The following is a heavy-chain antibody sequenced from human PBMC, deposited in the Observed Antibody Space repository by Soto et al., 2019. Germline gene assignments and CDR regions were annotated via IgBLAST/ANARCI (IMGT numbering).Heavy chain of an antibody. Sequence: QVQLVQSGAEVKKPGASVKVSCKASGYTFTSYGISWVRQAPGQGLEWMGWISAYNGNTNYAQKLQGRVTIIADESTSTVYMELSSLRSDDTAIYYCARGWGYDSTDYYYAYWGQGTLVIVSS. CDR3: ARGWGYDSTDYYYAY. D-gene: IGHD3-22*01. V-gene: IGHV1-18*01. J-gene: IGHJ4*02. CDR2: ISAYNGNT. CDR1: GYTFTSYG.